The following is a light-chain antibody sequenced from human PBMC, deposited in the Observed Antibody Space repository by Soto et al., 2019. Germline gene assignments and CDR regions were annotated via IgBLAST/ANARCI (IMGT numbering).Light chain of an antibody. V-gene: IGKV1-8*01. J-gene: IGKJ4*01. CDR2: AAS. Sequence: AIRMTQSPSSFSASTGDRVTITCRASQGISSYLAWYQQKPGKAPKLLIYAASTLQSGVPSRFSGSGSGTDFTLTISCLQSEDSATYYCQRYYSYPLSVGGGTKVEIK. CDR1: QGISSY. CDR3: QRYYSYPLS.